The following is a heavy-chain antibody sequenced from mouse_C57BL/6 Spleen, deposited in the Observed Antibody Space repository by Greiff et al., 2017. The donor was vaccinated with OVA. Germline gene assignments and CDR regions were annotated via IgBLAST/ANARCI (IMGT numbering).Heavy chain of an antibody. CDR2: ISSGSSTI. J-gene: IGHJ1*03. CDR1: GFTFSDYG. CDR3: ASDGYYEGWYCDV. D-gene: IGHD2-3*01. Sequence: EVHLVESGGGLVKPGGSLKLSCAASGFTFSDYGMHWVRQAPEKGLEWVAYISSGSSTIYYADTVKGRFTISRDDAKNTLFLQMTSLRSEDTAMYYCASDGYYEGWYCDVWGTGTTVTVSS. V-gene: IGHV5-17*01.